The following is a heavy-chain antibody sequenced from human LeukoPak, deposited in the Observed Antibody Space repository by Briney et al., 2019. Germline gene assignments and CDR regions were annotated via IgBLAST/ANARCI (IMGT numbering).Heavy chain of an antibody. V-gene: IGHV3-21*01. Sequence: GGSLRLSCAASGFTFSSYSMNWVRQAPGKGLEWVSSISSSSSCIYYADSVKGRFTISRDNAKNSLYLQMNSLRAEDTAVYYCARDRDSSGYYLPIYYYYTDVWGKGTTVTVSS. CDR1: GFTFSSYS. D-gene: IGHD3-22*01. J-gene: IGHJ6*03. CDR3: ARDRDSSGYYLPIYYYYTDV. CDR2: ISSSSSCI.